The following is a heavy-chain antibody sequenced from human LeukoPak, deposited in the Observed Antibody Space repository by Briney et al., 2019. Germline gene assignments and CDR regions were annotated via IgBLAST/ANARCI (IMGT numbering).Heavy chain of an antibody. Sequence: ASVKVSCKASGYTFTSYGISWVRQAPGQGLEWMGWISAYNGNTNYAQKLQGRVTMTTDTSTSTAYMELRSLRSDDTAVYYCARDRGSSWSSGWFDPWGQGTLVTVSS. CDR2: ISAYNGNT. J-gene: IGHJ5*02. CDR1: GYTFTSYG. CDR3: ARDRGSSWSSGWFDP. V-gene: IGHV1-18*01. D-gene: IGHD6-13*01.